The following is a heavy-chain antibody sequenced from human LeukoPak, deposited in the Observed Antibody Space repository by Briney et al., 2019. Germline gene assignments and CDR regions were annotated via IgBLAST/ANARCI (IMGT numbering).Heavy chain of an antibody. V-gene: IGHV3-30*18. CDR1: GFTFTTYG. CDR3: AKASRQQLVPNFEY. J-gene: IGHJ4*02. Sequence: GGSLRLSCAASGFTFTTYGMHWVRQAPGKGLEWVAVISYDGSYKYYVDSVKGRFTISRDNSKNTLYLQMDSLTPEDTAIYYCAKASRQQLVPNFEYWGQGTLVTVSS. D-gene: IGHD6-13*01. CDR2: ISYDGSYK.